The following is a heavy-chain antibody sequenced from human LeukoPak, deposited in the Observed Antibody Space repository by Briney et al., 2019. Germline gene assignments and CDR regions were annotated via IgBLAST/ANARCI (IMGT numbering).Heavy chain of an antibody. J-gene: IGHJ6*02. CDR1: GFTFSDYY. V-gene: IGHV3-11*01. CDR2: ISSSGSTI. Sequence: PGGSLRLSCAASGFTFSDYYMSWIRQAPGKGLEWVSYISSSGSTIYYADSVKGRFTISRDNAKNPLYLQMNSLRAEDTAVYYCARAHSAAGTGYFYGMDVWGQGTTVTVSS. CDR3: ARAHSAAGTGYFYGMDV. D-gene: IGHD6-13*01.